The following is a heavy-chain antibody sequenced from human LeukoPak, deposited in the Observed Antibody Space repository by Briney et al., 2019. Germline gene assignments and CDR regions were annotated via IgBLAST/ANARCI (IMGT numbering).Heavy chain of an antibody. J-gene: IGHJ4*02. CDR3: ARAAAGGWYLVH. Sequence: SVKVSCKASGGTFSSYAISWVRQAPGQGLEWMGGIIPIFGTANYAQKFQGRVTITADKSTSTAYMELSSLGSEDTAVYYCARAAAGGWYLVHWGQGTLVTVSS. D-gene: IGHD6-19*01. CDR2: IIPIFGTA. V-gene: IGHV1-69*06. CDR1: GGTFSSYA.